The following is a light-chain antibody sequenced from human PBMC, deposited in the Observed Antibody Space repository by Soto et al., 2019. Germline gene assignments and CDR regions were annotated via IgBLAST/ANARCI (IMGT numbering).Light chain of an antibody. CDR2: SAS. V-gene: IGKV1-27*01. Sequence: DIQMTQSPSSLSASVGDIVTITCRASQGISNYLAWYQQKPGKVPTLLIYSASTLQSGVPSRFSGSGSGTAFTLTISSLQPEDVATYYCQRYDSAPWTFGQGTKVEIK. CDR1: QGISNY. J-gene: IGKJ1*01. CDR3: QRYDSAPWT.